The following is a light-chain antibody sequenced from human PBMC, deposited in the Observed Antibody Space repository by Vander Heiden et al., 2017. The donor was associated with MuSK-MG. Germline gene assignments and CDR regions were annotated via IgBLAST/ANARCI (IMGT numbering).Light chain of an antibody. CDR1: QSISTS. V-gene: IGKV1-39*01. J-gene: IGKJ1*01. Sequence: DIQMTQSPSTLSASVGDRVTITCRAGQSISTSLNWYQHKLGKAPKLLIHAAASLKSGVPSRFSGSGSGTDFTLTITSLQPEDFATYYCQQSYSNSRTFGQGTKVEVK. CDR2: AAA. CDR3: QQSYSNSRT.